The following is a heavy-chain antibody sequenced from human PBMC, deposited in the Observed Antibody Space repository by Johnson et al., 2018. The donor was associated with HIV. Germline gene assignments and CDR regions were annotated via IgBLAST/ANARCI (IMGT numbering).Heavy chain of an antibody. J-gene: IGHJ3*02. D-gene: IGHD6-13*01. CDR3: ARDSSSWSPSGAFDI. CDR1: GFTFSSYD. V-gene: IGHV3-48*01. CDR2: ISSSGSTI. Sequence: VQLVESGGGLVQPGGSLRLSCAASGFTFSSYDMHWVRQAPGKGLEWVSYISSSGSTIYYADSVKGRFTISRDNSKNTLYLQMNSLRAEDTAVYYCARDSSSWSPSGAFDIWGQGTMVTVSS.